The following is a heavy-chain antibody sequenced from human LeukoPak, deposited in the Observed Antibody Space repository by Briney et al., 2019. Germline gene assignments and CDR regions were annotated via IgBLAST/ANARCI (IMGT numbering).Heavy chain of an antibody. CDR3: AGGGGWVFDL. CDR2: IKKDGSEK. V-gene: IGHV3-7*01. J-gene: IGHJ4*02. Sequence: PGVSLRLSCAASGFIFTDYWMTWVRQAPGKGLEWVAIIKKDGSEKYYVDSVKSRFTISRDNTKNSVYLQMNSLRAEDTAVYFCAGGGGWVFDLWGQGTLVTVSS. CDR1: GFIFTDYW. D-gene: IGHD6-19*01.